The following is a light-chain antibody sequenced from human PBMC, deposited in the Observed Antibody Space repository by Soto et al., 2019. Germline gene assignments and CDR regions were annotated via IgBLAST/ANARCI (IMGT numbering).Light chain of an antibody. CDR2: RNN. J-gene: IGLJ2*01. V-gene: IGLV1-47*01. CDR3: AAGDDSLRVV. Sequence: QSVLTQPPSASGTPGQRVTISCSGSSSNIESYYVYWYQQLPGTAPKLLIYRNNQRPSGVPGRFSGSTSGTSASLATRGLRSEEEDYYYCAAGDDSLRVVFGGGTKLTVL. CDR1: SSNIESYY.